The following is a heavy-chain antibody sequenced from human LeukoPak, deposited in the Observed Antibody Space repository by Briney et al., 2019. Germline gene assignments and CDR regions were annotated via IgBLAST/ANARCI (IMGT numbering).Heavy chain of an antibody. CDR2: IYTSGST. Sequence: SQTLSLTCTVSGNSISSGDNYWSWIRQPAGKGLEWIGRIYTSGSTNYNPSLKSRVTISGDTSKNQFSLKLSSVTAADTAVYYCARALFGPITMIVGDAFDIWGQGTMVTVSS. V-gene: IGHV4-61*02. J-gene: IGHJ3*02. CDR3: ARALFGPITMIVGDAFDI. CDR1: GNSISSGDNY. D-gene: IGHD3-22*01.